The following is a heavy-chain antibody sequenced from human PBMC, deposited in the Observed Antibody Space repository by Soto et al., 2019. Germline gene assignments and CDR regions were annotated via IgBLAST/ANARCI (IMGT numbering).Heavy chain of an antibody. CDR2: IYYSGST. D-gene: IGHD1-26*01. CDR3: ARAWDSGSYSFDY. J-gene: IGHJ4*02. Sequence: SETLSLTCTVSGGSISHYFWSWVRQPPGKGLEWIGYIYYSGSTNYNPSLKSRVTMSVDTSRNQFSLRLSSVTAADAAVYYCARAWDSGSYSFDYWGQGTLVTVSS. V-gene: IGHV4-59*01. CDR1: GGSISHYF.